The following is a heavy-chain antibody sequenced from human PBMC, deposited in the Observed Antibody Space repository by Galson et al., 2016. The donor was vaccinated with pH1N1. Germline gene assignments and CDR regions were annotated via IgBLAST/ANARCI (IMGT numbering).Heavy chain of an antibody. CDR1: GFTFSSYA. D-gene: IGHD4-17*01. V-gene: IGHV3-23*01. CDR2: ISSSYGNI. Sequence: SLRLSCAASGFTFSSYAMTWVRQAPGKGLQWVSTISSSYGNIFYADSGRGRFTISRDNSKNTLYLQMNSLRAEDTALYYCARDHVYGDYFERFFDLWGRGTLVTVSS. CDR3: ARDHVYGDYFERFFDL. J-gene: IGHJ2*01.